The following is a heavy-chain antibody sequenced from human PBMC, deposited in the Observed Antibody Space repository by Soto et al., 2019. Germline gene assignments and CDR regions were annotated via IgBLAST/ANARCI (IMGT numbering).Heavy chain of an antibody. D-gene: IGHD3-9*01. Sequence: QVQLVQSGAEVKKPGSSVKVSCKASGGTFSSYTISWVRQAPGQGLEWMGRIISILGITNYAQKFQGRVTITADKSTSTAYMELSSLRSEDTAVYYCARNQDYDILTGHYTMGYWGQGTLVTVSS. CDR1: GGTFSSYT. V-gene: IGHV1-69*02. J-gene: IGHJ4*02. CDR3: ARNQDYDILTGHYTMGY. CDR2: IISILGIT.